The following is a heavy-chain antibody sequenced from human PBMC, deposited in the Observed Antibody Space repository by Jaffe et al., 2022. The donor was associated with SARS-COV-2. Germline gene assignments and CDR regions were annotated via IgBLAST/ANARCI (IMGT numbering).Heavy chain of an antibody. Sequence: QVQLVQSGAEVKKPGSSVKVSCKASGGTFSSYTISWVRQAPGQGLEWMGRIIPILGIANYAQKFQGRVTITADKSTSTAYMELSSLRSEDTAVYYCARDYDSSGYYPHSYYYYGMDVWGQGTTVTVSS. J-gene: IGHJ6*02. CDR1: GGTFSSYT. CDR2: IIPILGIA. D-gene: IGHD3-22*01. CDR3: ARDYDSSGYYPHSYYYYGMDV. V-gene: IGHV1-69*02.